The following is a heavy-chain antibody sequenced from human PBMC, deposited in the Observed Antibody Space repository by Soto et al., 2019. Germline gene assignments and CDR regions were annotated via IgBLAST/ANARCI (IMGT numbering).Heavy chain of an antibody. J-gene: IGHJ6*02. Sequence: QVQLVQSGAEVKKPGASVKVSGKASGYTFTSYDINGVRQATGQGLEGMGWMNLNSGNTGYAQKFQGRVTMTRNTSISTAYMELSSLRSEDTAVYYCARERTGTTSMDVWGQGTTVTVSS. CDR2: MNLNSGNT. D-gene: IGHD1-1*01. CDR1: GYTFTSYD. CDR3: ARERTGTTSMDV. V-gene: IGHV1-8*01.